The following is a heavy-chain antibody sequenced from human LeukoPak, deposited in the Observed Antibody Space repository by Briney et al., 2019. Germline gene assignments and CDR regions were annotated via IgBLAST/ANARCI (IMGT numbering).Heavy chain of an antibody. V-gene: IGHV1-69*05. CDR1: GGTFSSYA. D-gene: IGHD5-12*01. Sequence: ASVKVSCKASGGTFSSYAISWVRQAPGQGLEWMGGIIPIFGTANYAQKFQGRVTITTDESTSTAYMELSSLRSEDTAVYYCATVYIVATTKRAFDIWGQGTMVTVSS. CDR2: IIPIFGTA. J-gene: IGHJ3*02. CDR3: ATVYIVATTKRAFDI.